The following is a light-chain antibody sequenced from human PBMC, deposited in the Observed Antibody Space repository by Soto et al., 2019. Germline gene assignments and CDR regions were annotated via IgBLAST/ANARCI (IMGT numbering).Light chain of an antibody. CDR1: SSNIGSNP. CDR2: VNN. V-gene: IGLV1-44*01. J-gene: IGLJ2*01. Sequence: QSVLTQPPSASGTLGQRVTTSCSGSSSNIGSNPVNWYQQLPGTAPKLLIYVNNQRPSGVPDRFSGSKSGTSASLAINGLQSEDEADYHCAAWDDSLNGQEVFGGGTKLTVL. CDR3: AAWDDSLNGQEV.